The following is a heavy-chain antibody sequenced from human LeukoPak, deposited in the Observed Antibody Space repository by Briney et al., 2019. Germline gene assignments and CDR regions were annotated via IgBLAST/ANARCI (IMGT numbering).Heavy chain of an antibody. J-gene: IGHJ3*02. V-gene: IGHV4-59*08. CDR2: MYYSGSA. CDR1: GGSISSYY. D-gene: IGHD1-1*01. Sequence: PSETLSLTCTVSGGSISSYYWSWIRQPPGKGLEWIGYMYYSGSANYNPSLKSRVTISVDTSKNQFSLKVNSVTAADTAVYYCARHIPGDGNDYAFDIWGPGTMVTVSS. CDR3: ARHIPGDGNDYAFDI.